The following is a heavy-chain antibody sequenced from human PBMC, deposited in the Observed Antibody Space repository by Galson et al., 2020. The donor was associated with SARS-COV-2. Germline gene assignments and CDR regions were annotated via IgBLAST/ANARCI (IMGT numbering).Heavy chain of an antibody. CDR2: IGTAGDT. CDR3: ARENYGDESDGYGMDV. D-gene: IGHD4-17*01. V-gene: IGHV3-13*01. J-gene: IGHJ6*02. Sequence: GGSLRLSCAASGFTFSSYDMHWVRQATGKGLEWVSAIGTAGDTYYPGSVKGRFTISRENAKNSLYLQMNSLRAEDTAVYYCARENYGDESDGYGMDVWGQGTTVTVSS. CDR1: GFTFSSYD.